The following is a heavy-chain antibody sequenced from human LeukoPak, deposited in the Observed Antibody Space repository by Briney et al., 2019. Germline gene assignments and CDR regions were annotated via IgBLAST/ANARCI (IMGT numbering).Heavy chain of an antibody. CDR1: GGTFSSYA. V-gene: IGHV1-69*05. CDR3: ARAKYYYDSSGYREMDY. Sequence: SVKVSCKASGGTFSSYAISWVRQAPGRGLEWMGRIIPIFGTANYAQKFQGRVTITTDESTSTAYMELSSLRSEDTAVYYCARAKYYYDSSGYREMDYWGQGTLVTVSS. J-gene: IGHJ4*02. D-gene: IGHD3-22*01. CDR2: IIPIFGTA.